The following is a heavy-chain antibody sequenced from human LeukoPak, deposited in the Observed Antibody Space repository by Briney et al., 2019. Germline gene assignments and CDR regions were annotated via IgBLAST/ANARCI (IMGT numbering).Heavy chain of an antibody. J-gene: IGHJ4*02. Sequence: ASVRVSCKASGYTFTTYYMNWVRQAPGQGVERVGMINPSVGSTSYAQKFQGRVTMTRDTTTSTVYMELSSLRSEDTAVYYCVRGGYDFSSGYYPSRWGQGTLVTVSS. CDR3: VRGGYDFSSGYYPSR. V-gene: IGHV1-46*01. CDR2: INPSVGST. D-gene: IGHD3-3*01. CDR1: GYTFTTYY.